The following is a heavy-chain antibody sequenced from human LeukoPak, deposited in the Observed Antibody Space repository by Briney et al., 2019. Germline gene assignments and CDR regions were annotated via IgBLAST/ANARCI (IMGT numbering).Heavy chain of an antibody. CDR3: ARGRSGSHLGDY. Sequence: SETLSLTCTVSGGSISSSSYYWNWIRQPAGKGLEWIGRIYASGSTNYNPSLKCRVTMSVDTSKNQFSLKLNSVTAADTAVYYCARGRSGSHLGDYWGQGTLDTVSS. V-gene: IGHV4-61*02. CDR2: IYASGST. D-gene: IGHD1-26*01. CDR1: GGSISSSSYY. J-gene: IGHJ4*02.